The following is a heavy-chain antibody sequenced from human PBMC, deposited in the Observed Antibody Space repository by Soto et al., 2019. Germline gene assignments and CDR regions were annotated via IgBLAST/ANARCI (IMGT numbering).Heavy chain of an antibody. J-gene: IGHJ6*02. D-gene: IGHD6-13*01. Sequence: ASVKVSCKASGYTFTSYGISWVRQAPGQGLEWMGWISAYNGNTNYAQKLQGRVTMTTDTSTSTAYMELRSLRSDDTAVYYCARAGVVGPLAAAGTGGPPDYYYYYGMDVWGQGTTVTVYS. CDR2: ISAYNGNT. V-gene: IGHV1-18*01. CDR3: ARAGVVGPLAAAGTGGPPDYYYYYGMDV. CDR1: GYTFTSYG.